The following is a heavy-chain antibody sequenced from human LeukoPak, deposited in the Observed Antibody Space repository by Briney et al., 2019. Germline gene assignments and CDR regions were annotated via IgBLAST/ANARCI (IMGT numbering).Heavy chain of an antibody. J-gene: IGHJ6*02. Sequence: SQTLSLTCAISGDSVSSNSAAWSWIRQSPSRGLEWLGRTYYRSKWYNDYAVSVKSRITINPDTSKNQFSLQLNSVTPEDTAVYYCAREGDGYYYYYYGMDVWGQGTTVTVSS. D-gene: IGHD5-24*01. V-gene: IGHV6-1*01. CDR1: GDSVSSNSAA. CDR3: AREGDGYYYYYYGMDV. CDR2: TYYRSKWYN.